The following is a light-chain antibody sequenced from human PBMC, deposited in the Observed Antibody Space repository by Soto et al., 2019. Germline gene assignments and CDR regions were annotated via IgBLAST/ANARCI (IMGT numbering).Light chain of an antibody. Sequence: DFVMTQSPDSLAVSLSERSTISCKSSQSVLDSSSGKSYLAWYQQKLGQPPRLLIYWASTRESGVPDRFSAGGSGADFTLTISSLQAEDVAIYYCQQYYHLWSFGQGTKVEIK. CDR2: WAS. CDR3: QQYYHLWS. V-gene: IGKV4-1*01. J-gene: IGKJ1*01. CDR1: QSVLDSSSGKSY.